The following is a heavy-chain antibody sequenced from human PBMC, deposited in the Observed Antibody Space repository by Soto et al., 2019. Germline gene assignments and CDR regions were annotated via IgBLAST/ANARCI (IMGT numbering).Heavy chain of an antibody. Sequence: GGSLRLSCAASGFIFDDYAMHWVRQTPGKGLEWVSAIDWNSGSLDYADSVKGRFTISRDNTENSLYLQMNTLKPEDTAVYYCARGQGAAIGDYYYHGMDVWGQGTTVTVSS. D-gene: IGHD2-2*02. CDR2: IDWNSGSL. CDR1: GFIFDDYA. V-gene: IGHV3-9*01. CDR3: ARGQGAAIGDYYYHGMDV. J-gene: IGHJ6*02.